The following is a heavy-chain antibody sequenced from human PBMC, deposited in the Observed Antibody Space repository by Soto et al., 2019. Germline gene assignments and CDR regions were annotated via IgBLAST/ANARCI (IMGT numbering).Heavy chain of an antibody. D-gene: IGHD3-3*01. Sequence: QVQLVESGGGVVQPGRSLRLSCAASGFTFSSYGMHWVRQAPGKGLEWVAVISYDGSNKYYADSVKGRFTISRDNSKNTLYLQMNSLRAEDTAVYYCAKDIRLLRFLEWKLVDYWGQGTLVTVSS. J-gene: IGHJ4*02. V-gene: IGHV3-30*18. CDR2: ISYDGSNK. CDR1: GFTFSSYG. CDR3: AKDIRLLRFLEWKLVDY.